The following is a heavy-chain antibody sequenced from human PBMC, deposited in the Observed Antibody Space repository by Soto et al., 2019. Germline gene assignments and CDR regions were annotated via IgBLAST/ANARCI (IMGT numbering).Heavy chain of an antibody. D-gene: IGHD4-17*01. CDR1: GFTFSSYG. J-gene: IGHJ4*02. CDR3: ADDSDYRY. CDR2: ISYDGSNK. V-gene: IGHV3-30*18. Sequence: PGGSLSLSCAASGFTFSSYGMHWVRQAPGKGLEWVAVISYDGSNKYYADSVKGRFTISRDNSKNTLYLQMNSLRAEDTAVYYCADDSDYRYWGQGTLVTVSS.